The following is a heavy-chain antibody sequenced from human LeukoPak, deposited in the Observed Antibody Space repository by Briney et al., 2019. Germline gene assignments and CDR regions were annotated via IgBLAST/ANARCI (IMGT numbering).Heavy chain of an antibody. CDR2: IYYTGST. CDR1: GGSISGGDYY. Sequence: SETLSLTCTVSGGSISGGDYYWRWIRQPPGKGLEWIGCIYYTGSTYYNPSLKSRVTISVDASRNQFSLKLSSVTAADTAVYCCARERYCSGGICYSDNWFDPWGQGTLVTVSS. J-gene: IGHJ5*02. V-gene: IGHV4-30-4*01. D-gene: IGHD2-15*01. CDR3: ARERYCSGGICYSDNWFDP.